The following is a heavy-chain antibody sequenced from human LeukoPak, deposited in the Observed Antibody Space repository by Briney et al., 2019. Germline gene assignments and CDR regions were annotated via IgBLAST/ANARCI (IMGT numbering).Heavy chain of an antibody. V-gene: IGHV4-4*07. CDR1: GGSISSYY. CDR3: ARGTYGDSLLSLDY. CDR2: IYTSGST. D-gene: IGHD4-17*01. Sequence: SSETLSLTCTVSGGSISSYYWSWVRQPAGKGLEWIGRIYTSGSTNYNPSLKSRVTMSVDTSKNQFSLKLSSVTAADTAVYYCARGTYGDSLLSLDYWGQGTLVTVSS. J-gene: IGHJ4*02.